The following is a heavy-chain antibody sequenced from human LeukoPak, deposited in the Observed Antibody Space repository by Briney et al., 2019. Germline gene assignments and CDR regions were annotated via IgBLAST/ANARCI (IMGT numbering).Heavy chain of an antibody. CDR1: GFTFNTYG. CDR3: AGANQFDF. J-gene: IGHJ4*02. V-gene: IGHV3-33*01. Sequence: QPGGSLRLSCAASGFTFNTYGMHWVRQGPGKGLEWVALIWYDGSKIYYADSVKGRFTASRDNAKNSLYLQMNSLRAEDTAVYYCAGANQFDFWGQGTLVTVSS. CDR2: IWYDGSKI. D-gene: IGHD1-14*01.